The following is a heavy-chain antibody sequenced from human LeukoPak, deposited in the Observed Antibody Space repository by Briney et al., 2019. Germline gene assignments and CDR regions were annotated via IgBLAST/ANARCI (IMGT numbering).Heavy chain of an antibody. J-gene: IGHJ3*02. CDR3: ARELLGYCSGGSCPGGFDI. CDR1: GFTFSDYY. CDR2: ISSSGSTI. Sequence: PGGSLRLSCAASGFTFSDYYMSWIRQAPGKGLEWVSYISSSGSTIYYADSVKGQFTISRDNAKNSLYLQMNSLRAEDTAVYYCARELLGYCSGGSCPGGFDIWGQGTMVSVSS. D-gene: IGHD2-15*01. V-gene: IGHV3-11*01.